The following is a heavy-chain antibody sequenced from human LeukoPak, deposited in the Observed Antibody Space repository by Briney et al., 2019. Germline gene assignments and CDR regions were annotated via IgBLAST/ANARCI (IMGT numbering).Heavy chain of an antibody. V-gene: IGHV4-39*01. D-gene: IGHD3-10*01. Sequence: SETLSLTCSVSGASISRSNYFWGWVRQPPGKGLEWIGSIFYSGSIYYNPSLKSRATISGDTSKNQLALKVTSVTAADTGVYYCARHGAEKEFSGSGTYRLNNYYYMDVWGEGTTVIVSS. J-gene: IGHJ6*03. CDR2: IFYSGSI. CDR3: ARHGAEKEFSGSGTYRLNNYYYMDV. CDR1: GASISRSNYF.